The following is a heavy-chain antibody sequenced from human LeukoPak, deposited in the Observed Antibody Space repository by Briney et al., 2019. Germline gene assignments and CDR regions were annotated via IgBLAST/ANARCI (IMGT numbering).Heavy chain of an antibody. Sequence: ASVTVSCKASGCTFTSYAMHWVRQAPGQRLEWMGWINAGNGNTKYSQKFQGRVTITRDTSASTAYMELSCLRSEDMAVYYCARDRWGCSSTSCYYNWFDPWGQGTLVTVSS. CDR3: ARDRWGCSSTSCYYNWFDP. V-gene: IGHV1-3*01. CDR2: INAGNGNT. CDR1: GCTFTSYA. D-gene: IGHD2-2*01. J-gene: IGHJ5*02.